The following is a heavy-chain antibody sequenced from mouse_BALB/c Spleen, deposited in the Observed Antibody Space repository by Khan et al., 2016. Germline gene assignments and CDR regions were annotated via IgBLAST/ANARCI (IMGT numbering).Heavy chain of an antibody. CDR3: ARGSYAYDGAWFAY. CDR1: GYSITSGYY. J-gene: IGHJ3*01. V-gene: IGHV3-6*02. D-gene: IGHD2-2*01. Sequence: EVQLQESGPGLVKPSQSLSLTCSVTGYSITSGYYWNWIRQFPGNKLEWMGYISYDGSNNYNPSLKNRISITRDTSKNQFFLKLNSVTTEDTATYYCARGSYAYDGAWFAYWGQGTLVTVSA. CDR2: ISYDGSN.